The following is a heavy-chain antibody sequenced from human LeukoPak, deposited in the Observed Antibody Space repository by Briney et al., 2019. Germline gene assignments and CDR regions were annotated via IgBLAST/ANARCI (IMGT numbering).Heavy chain of an antibody. Sequence: PSETLSLTCIVSGVSISTTTYYWAWVRQPPGKGLEWIGSIYKTGTTNYSPSLKSRVTISVDTSENQFSLKLSSVTAADTAVYYCTRHQTNNCGPGTPFDYWGQGTLVSVSS. D-gene: IGHD1-20*01. V-gene: IGHV4-39*01. CDR3: TRHQTNNCGPGTPFDY. J-gene: IGHJ4*02. CDR1: GVSISTTTYY. CDR2: IYKTGTT.